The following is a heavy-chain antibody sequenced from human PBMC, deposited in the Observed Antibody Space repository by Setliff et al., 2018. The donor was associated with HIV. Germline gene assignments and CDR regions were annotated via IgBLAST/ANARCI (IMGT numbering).Heavy chain of an antibody. CDR1: GYTFSSYG. D-gene: IGHD6-19*01. CDR3: ARDRGIAVAGDSFDY. CDR2: ISAYNGNT. V-gene: IGHV1-18*01. Sequence: ASVKVSCKASGYTFSSYGISWVRQAPGQGVEWMGWISAYNGNTNYAQKLQGRVTMTTDTSTSTAYMELRSLRSDDTAVYYCARDRGIAVAGDSFDYWGQGTLVTVSS. J-gene: IGHJ4*02.